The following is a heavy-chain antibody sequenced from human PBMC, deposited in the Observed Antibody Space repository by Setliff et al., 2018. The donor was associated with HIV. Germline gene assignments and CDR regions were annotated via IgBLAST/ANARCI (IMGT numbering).Heavy chain of an antibody. J-gene: IGHJ6*03. D-gene: IGHD4-17*01. Sequence: SLRLSCAASGFTFSSYAMSWVRQAPGKGLEWVSGISWNSGNIGYADSVKGRFTISRDNAKNSLYLQMNSLRAEDTALYYCAKDFTVTTQHYFYYMDVWGKGTTVTVSS. V-gene: IGHV3-9*01. CDR2: ISWNSGNI. CDR3: AKDFTVTTQHYFYYMDV. CDR1: GFTFSSYA.